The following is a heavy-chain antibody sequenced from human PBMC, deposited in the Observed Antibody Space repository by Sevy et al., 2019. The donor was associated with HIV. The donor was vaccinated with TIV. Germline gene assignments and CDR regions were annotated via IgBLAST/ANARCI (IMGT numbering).Heavy chain of an antibody. CDR2: ISYDKVNT. J-gene: IGHJ4*02. D-gene: IGHD3-16*01. CDR1: GFSFSRYA. Sequence: GGSLRLSCAASGFSFSRYAMHWIRQAPGKGLESVAVISYDKVNTSHSDSVKGRFTISRDNSKNTLYLQMNSLRTEDTAVYYCARDGGGDYLDYWGQGTLVTVSS. V-gene: IGHV3-30*04. CDR3: ARDGGGDYLDY.